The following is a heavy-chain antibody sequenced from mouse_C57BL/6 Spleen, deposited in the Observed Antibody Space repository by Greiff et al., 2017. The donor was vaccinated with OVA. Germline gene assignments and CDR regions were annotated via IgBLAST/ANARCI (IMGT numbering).Heavy chain of an antibody. J-gene: IGHJ4*01. V-gene: IGHV1-50*01. CDR3: SRLGDGLFYAMDY. CDR1: GYTFTSYW. D-gene: IGHD2-3*01. Sequence: QVQLQQPGAELVKPGASVKLSCKASGYTFTSYWMQWVKQRPGQGLEWIGEIDPSDSYTNYNQKFKGQATLTVDTSSSTAYMQLSSLTSEDAAVYYCSRLGDGLFYAMDYWGQGTSVTVSS. CDR2: IDPSDSYT.